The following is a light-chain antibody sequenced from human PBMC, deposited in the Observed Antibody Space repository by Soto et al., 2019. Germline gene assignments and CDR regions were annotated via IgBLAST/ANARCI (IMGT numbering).Light chain of an antibody. J-gene: IGLJ2*01. CDR1: SSNIGSNT. CDR3: AAGDDSLNGPV. V-gene: IGLV1-44*01. CDR2: SNN. Sequence: QSVLTQPPSASGTTGQRVTISCSGISSNIGSNTVNWYQQLPGTAPKLLIYSNNQRPSGVPDRFSGSKSGTSASLAISGLQSEDEADYYCAAGDDSLNGPVFGGGTKLTVL.